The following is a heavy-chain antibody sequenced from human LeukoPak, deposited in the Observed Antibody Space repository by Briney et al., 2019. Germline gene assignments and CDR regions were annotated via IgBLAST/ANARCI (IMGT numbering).Heavy chain of an antibody. CDR3: ARVVVVPAVATDYYYGMDV. D-gene: IGHD2-2*01. CDR2: ISAYNGNT. J-gene: IGHJ6*02. CDR1: GYTFTSYG. V-gene: IGHV1-18*01. Sequence: ASVKVSCKASGYTFTSYGISWVRQAPGQGLEWMGWISAYNGNTNYAQKLQGRVTMTTDTSTSTAYMELRSLRSDDTAVYYCARVVVVPAVATDYYYGMDVWGQGTTVTVS.